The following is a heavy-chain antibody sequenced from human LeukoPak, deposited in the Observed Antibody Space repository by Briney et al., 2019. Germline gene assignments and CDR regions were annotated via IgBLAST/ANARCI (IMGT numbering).Heavy chain of an antibody. Sequence: SETLSLTCAVYGGSFRGYYWSWIRQPPGKGLEWIGEINHIGTTNYNPSLKSRVTISVVTSKNQFSLKLSSVTAADTAVYYWACGLAYGDYTYNRFDPWGQGTLVTVSS. CDR1: GGSFRGYY. J-gene: IGHJ5*02. V-gene: IGHV4-34*01. CDR2: INHIGTT. CDR3: ACGLAYGDYTYNRFDP. D-gene: IGHD4-17*01.